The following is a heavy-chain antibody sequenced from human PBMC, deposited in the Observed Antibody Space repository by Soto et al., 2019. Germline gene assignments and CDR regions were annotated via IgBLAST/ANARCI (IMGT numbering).Heavy chain of an antibody. CDR2: ISGSGGST. Sequence: GSLRLSCAASGFTISSYAISWVLQDPGKGLEWVSAISGSGGSTYYADSVKGRFTISRDNSKNTLYLQMNSLRAEDTAVYYCAKSSGSYSFNAFDIWGQGTMVTV. D-gene: IGHD1-26*01. CDR3: AKSSGSYSFNAFDI. CDR1: GFTISSYA. J-gene: IGHJ3*02. V-gene: IGHV3-23*01.